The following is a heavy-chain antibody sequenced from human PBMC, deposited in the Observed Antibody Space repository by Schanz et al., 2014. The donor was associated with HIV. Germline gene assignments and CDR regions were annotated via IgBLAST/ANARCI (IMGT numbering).Heavy chain of an antibody. V-gene: IGHV3-53*02. CDR1: GFTISSNY. CDR2: VYIGDST. J-gene: IGHJ4*02. D-gene: IGHD2-21*01. CDR3: AAGLIRYFFDY. Sequence: EVQLVETGGGLIQPGGSLRLSCAVSGFTISSNYMSWVRQAPGKGLEWVSVVYIGDSTFYANSVKGRFTISRDDSKNTLYLQMHSLRAEDTAMYYCAAGLIRYFFDYWGQGTLVTVSS.